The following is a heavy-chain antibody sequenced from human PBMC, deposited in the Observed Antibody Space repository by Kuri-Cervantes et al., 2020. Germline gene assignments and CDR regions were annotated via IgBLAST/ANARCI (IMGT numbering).Heavy chain of an antibody. V-gene: IGHV3-11*04. CDR2: ISSSGSTI. D-gene: IGHD6-13*01. J-gene: IGHJ3*02. Sequence: LSLTCAASGFTFSDYYMSWIRQAPGKGLEWVSYISSSGSTIYYADSVKGRFTISRDNAKNSLYLQMNSLRAEDTAVYYCARERRASSSLPYDAFDIWGQGTMVTVSS. CDR3: ARERRASSSLPYDAFDI. CDR1: GFTFSDYY.